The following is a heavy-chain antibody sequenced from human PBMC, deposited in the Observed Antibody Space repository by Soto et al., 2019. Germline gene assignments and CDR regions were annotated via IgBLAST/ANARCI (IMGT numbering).Heavy chain of an antibody. CDR1: GYTFTAYH. V-gene: IGHV1-2*02. Sequence: QVRLVQSGAEVKEPGDSVRVSCEASGYTFTAYHIHWVRQAPGQGLAWMGWINPKFGDTGYAQDFQGRVSMTSDMSISTVYMELSGLTSDDTAIYYCARNMDYYYGRGSGNGQGVWGQGTTVTVFS. D-gene: IGHD3-10*02. CDR3: ARNMDYYYGRGSGNGQGV. J-gene: IGHJ6*02. CDR2: INPKFGDT.